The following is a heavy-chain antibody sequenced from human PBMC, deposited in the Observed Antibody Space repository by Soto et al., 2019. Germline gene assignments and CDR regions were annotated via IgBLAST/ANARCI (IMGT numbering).Heavy chain of an antibody. CDR2: INQEESES. D-gene: IGHD6-6*01. Sequence: EMQLVESGGGSVQPGASLRLSCAASGFSFKTFWMSWVRQAPGKGLEWVANINQEESESHYVDSVKGRFTISKDNAKSSVSLQMNDLRVEATAVYYSVGANIVGRPGGGQGTMVTVSS. CDR1: GFSFKTFW. CDR3: VGANIVGRPG. J-gene: IGHJ3*01. V-gene: IGHV3-7*01.